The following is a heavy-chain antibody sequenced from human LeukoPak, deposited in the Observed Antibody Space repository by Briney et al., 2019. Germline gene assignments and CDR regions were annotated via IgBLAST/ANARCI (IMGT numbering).Heavy chain of an antibody. CDR1: GFTFSSYW. D-gene: IGHD3-22*01. CDR2: INSDGSST. CDR3: ARVSYYDGSGYYVGEETIDY. Sequence: PGGSLRLSCAASGFTFSSYWMHWVRQAPGKGLVWVSRINSDGSSTSYADSVKGRFTISRDNAKNTLYLQMNSLRAEDTAVYYCARVSYYDGSGYYVGEETIDYWGQGTLVTVSS. V-gene: IGHV3-74*01. J-gene: IGHJ4*02.